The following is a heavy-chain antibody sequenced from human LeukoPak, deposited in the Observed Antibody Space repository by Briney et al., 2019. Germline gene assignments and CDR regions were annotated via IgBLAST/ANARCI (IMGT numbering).Heavy chain of an antibody. CDR3: ARRGSSSWCNWFDP. D-gene: IGHD6-13*01. CDR1: GASISSSTSY. V-gene: IGHV4-39*01. CDR2: IYYSGST. J-gene: IGHJ5*02. Sequence: SETLSLTCTVSGASISSSTSYWGWIRQPPGKGLEWIGTIYYSGSTYYNPSLKSRVTISVDTSKNQFSLKLSSVTAADTAVYYCARRGSSSWCNWFDPWGQGTLVTVSS.